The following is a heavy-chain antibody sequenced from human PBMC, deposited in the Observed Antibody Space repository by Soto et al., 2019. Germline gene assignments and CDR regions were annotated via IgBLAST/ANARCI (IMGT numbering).Heavy chain of an antibody. CDR2: IIPIFGTA. CDR3: ATTESVTAINYYYVMDV. CDR1: GGTFSSYA. Sequence: GASVKVSCKASGGTFSSYAISWVRQAPGQGLEWMGGIIPIFGTANYAQKFQGRVTITADESTSTAYMELRSLRSEDTAVYYCATTESVTAINYYYVMDVWGQGTTVTVSS. D-gene: IGHD2-21*02. J-gene: IGHJ6*01. V-gene: IGHV1-69*13.